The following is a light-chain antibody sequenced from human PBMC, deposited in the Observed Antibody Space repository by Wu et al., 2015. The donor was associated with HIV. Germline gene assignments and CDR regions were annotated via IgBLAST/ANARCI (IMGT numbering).Light chain of an antibody. CDR3: QQYDSYWT. J-gene: IGKJ1*01. Sequence: EIVLTQSPATLSLSPGERVTLSCRASQSVSSYLAWFQQKPGQAPRLLIYNASNRATGIPARFSGSGSGTEFTLTISSLQPDDFATYYCQQYDSYWTFGQGTKVEIK. V-gene: IGKV3-11*01. CDR1: QSVSSY. CDR2: NAS.